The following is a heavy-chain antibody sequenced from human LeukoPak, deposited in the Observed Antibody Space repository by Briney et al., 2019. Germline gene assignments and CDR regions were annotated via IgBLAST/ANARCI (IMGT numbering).Heavy chain of an antibody. D-gene: IGHD2-2*02. CDR1: GYTFTGYY. CDR2: INPNSGGT. Sequence: ASVKVSCKASGYTFTGYYMHWVRQAPGQGLEWMGWINPNSGGTNYAQKFQGRVTMTRDTSISTAYMELSRLRSGDTAAYYCASRVSPAAIPNWFDPWGQGTLVTVSS. V-gene: IGHV1-2*02. J-gene: IGHJ5*02. CDR3: ASRVSPAAIPNWFDP.